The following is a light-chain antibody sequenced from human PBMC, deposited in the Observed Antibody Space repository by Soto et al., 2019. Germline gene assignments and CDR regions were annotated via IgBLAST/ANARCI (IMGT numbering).Light chain of an antibody. J-gene: IGKJ1*01. CDR1: QSISSY. V-gene: IGKV1-39*01. Sequence: DIQMTQSPSSLSASVGDRVTITCRASQSISSYLNWYQQKPGKAPKLLIYAASSLQSGVPSRFSGSGSGTDFTLTISSLQPEDFATYYWQESYSTPPTFGHGTKVEIK. CDR2: AAS. CDR3: QESYSTPPT.